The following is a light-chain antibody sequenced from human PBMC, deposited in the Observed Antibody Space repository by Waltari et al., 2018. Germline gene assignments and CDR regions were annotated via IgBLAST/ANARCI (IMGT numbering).Light chain of an antibody. CDR1: SASPGASYP. Sequence: QPALTQPPSGSGAPGQRVTISCTGASASPGASYPRHWYQHIPGTAPKLPIYANPNRPSGIPDRFSASLSGVSASLAISGLQPDDEADYYCQSFDNNLRAWVFGGGTKVTVL. J-gene: IGLJ3*02. CDR2: ANP. CDR3: QSFDNNLRAWV. V-gene: IGLV1-40*01.